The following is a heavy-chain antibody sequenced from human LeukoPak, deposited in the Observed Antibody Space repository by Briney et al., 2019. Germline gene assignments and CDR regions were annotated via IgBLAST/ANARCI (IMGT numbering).Heavy chain of an antibody. D-gene: IGHD2/OR15-2a*01. J-gene: IGHJ6*01. V-gene: IGHV3-23*01. CDR2: ISGSGDNT. CDR1: GFTFSGFA. CDR3: AKMKGHPLQKYYMDV. Sequence: GGSLRLSCAASGFTFSGFAMSWVRRTPGKGLEWVSGISGSGDNTLYAASVKGRFTISRDNSKNTLYLEMNSLRAEDTAIYYCAKMKGHPLQKYYMDVWGQGTTVTVSS.